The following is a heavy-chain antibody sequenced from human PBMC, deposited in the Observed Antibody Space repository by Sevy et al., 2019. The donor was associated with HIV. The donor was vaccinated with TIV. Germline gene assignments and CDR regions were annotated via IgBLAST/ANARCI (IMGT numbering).Heavy chain of an antibody. CDR1: GFIFSSYA. J-gene: IGHJ4*02. D-gene: IGHD5-18*01. V-gene: IGHV3-23*01. CDR2: ISGSGGDT. CDR3: AKGTRMSDTGPFDY. Sequence: GGSLRLSCAASGFIFSSYAMSWVRQSPGKGLEWVSSISGSGGDTYYADSVKGRFSVSRDNSKNTLYMQMNSLRAEDTAVYYCAKGTRMSDTGPFDYWGQGTLVTVSS.